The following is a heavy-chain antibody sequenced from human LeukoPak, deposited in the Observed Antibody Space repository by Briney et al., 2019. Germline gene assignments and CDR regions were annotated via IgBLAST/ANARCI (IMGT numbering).Heavy chain of an antibody. CDR2: IYYTGST. CDR3: ARVLTYSSSSVSAFDI. V-gene: IGHV4-59*01. CDR1: GGSFSGYY. J-gene: IGHJ3*02. Sequence: PSETLSLTCAVYGGSFSGYYWSWIRQPPGKGLEWIGYIYYTGSTYDNPSLKSRVTMSRDTSKNQFSLELSSVTAADTAIYYCARVLTYSSSSVSAFDIWGQGTMVTVSS. D-gene: IGHD6-13*01.